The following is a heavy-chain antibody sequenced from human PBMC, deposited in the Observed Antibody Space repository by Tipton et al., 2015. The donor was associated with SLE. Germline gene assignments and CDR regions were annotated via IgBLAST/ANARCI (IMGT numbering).Heavy chain of an antibody. CDR3: GGGQYYYMDV. D-gene: IGHD3-16*01. CDR1: RGSFSGYH. Sequence: LSLTCTIYRGSFSGYHWNWIRQTPGKGLEWVSGIRGSGGSTYYADSVKGRFTISRDNSKNTLYLQMNSLRAEDTAVYYCGGGQYYYMDVWGEGTTVTISS. V-gene: IGHV3-23*01. CDR2: IRGSGGST. J-gene: IGHJ6*03.